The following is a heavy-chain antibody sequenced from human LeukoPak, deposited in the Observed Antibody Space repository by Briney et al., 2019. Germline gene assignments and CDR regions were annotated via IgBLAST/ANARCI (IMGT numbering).Heavy chain of an antibody. CDR3: ARGVAAPNWFDP. CDR2: TYYRSKWYN. CDR1: GDSASSNSAA. Sequence: SQTLSLACAISGDSASSNSAAWNWIRQSPSRGLEWLGRTYYRSKWYNDYAVSVKSRITINPDTSKNQFSLQLNSVTPEDTAVYYCARGVAAPNWFDPWGQGTLVTVSS. V-gene: IGHV6-1*01. J-gene: IGHJ5*02. D-gene: IGHD6-13*01.